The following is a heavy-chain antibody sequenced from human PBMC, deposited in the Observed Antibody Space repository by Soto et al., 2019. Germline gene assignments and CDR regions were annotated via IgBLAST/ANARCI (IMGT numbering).Heavy chain of an antibody. V-gene: IGHV3-7*01. CDR3: ARVGYHGDYDD. Sequence: EVQLVESGGGLVQPGGSLRLSCAASGFTFSSYWMSWVRQAPGKGLEWVANIKQDGSEKYYVDSVKGRFTISSDNAKNSLYLQMNSLSGEETSVDYCARVGYHGDYDDWGQGTLVTVSS. CDR2: IKQDGSEK. J-gene: IGHJ4*02. D-gene: IGHD4-17*01. CDR1: GFTFSSYW.